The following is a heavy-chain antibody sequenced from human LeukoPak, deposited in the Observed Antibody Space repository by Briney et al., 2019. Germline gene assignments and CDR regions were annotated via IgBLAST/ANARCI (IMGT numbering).Heavy chain of an antibody. D-gene: IGHD2-15*01. CDR3: ARGSDIVVVVAAGTPYYFDY. V-gene: IGHV4-34*01. CDR2: INHSGST. CDR1: GGSISSYY. J-gene: IGHJ4*02. Sequence: SETLSLTCTVSGGSISSYYWSWIRQPPGKGLEWIGEINHSGSTNYNPSLKSRVTISVDTSKNQFSLKLSSVTAADTAVYYCARGSDIVVVVAAGTPYYFDYWGQGTLVTVSS.